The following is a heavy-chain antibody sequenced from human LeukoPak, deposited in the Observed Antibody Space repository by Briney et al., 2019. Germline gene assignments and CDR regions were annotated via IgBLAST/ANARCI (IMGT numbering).Heavy chain of an antibody. J-gene: IGHJ4*02. V-gene: IGHV1-46*01. CDR2: INPSGGST. CDR1: GYTFTSYY. Sequence: ASVKVSCKASGYTFTSYYMHWVRQAPGQGLEWMGIINPSGGSTSYAQKFQGRVTMTRDTPTSTVYMELSSLRSEDTAVYYCARNDILTGRVDYWGQGTLVTVSS. D-gene: IGHD3-9*01. CDR3: ARNDILTGRVDY.